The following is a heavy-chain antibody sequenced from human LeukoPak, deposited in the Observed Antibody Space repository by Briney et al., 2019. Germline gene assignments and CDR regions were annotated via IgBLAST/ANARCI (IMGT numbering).Heavy chain of an antibody. J-gene: IGHJ4*02. D-gene: IGHD3-9*01. CDR3: ARDVPGLRYFDY. CDR2: ISTYNGNT. Sequence: GASLKVSCDASGYSFTTYAMRWMRQAPGQGLEWMGWISTYNGNTNYAQKVQGRVTMSTDTSTSTAYMELRSLRSDDTAVYYCARDVPGLRYFDYWGQGTLVTVSS. V-gene: IGHV1-18*01. CDR1: GYSFTTYA.